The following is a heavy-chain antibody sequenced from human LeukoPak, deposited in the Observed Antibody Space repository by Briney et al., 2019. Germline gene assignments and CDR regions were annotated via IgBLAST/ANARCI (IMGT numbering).Heavy chain of an antibody. CDR3: TTSSVRWFGELWVDAFDI. CDR1: GFTFSNAW. CDR2: IKSKTDGGTT. J-gene: IGHJ3*02. Sequence: PGGSLRLSCAASGFTFSNAWMSWVRQAPGKGLEWVGRIKSKTDGGTTDYAAPVKGRFTISRDDSKNTLYLQMNSLKTEDTAVYYCTTSSVRWFGELWVDAFDIWGQGTIVTVSS. V-gene: IGHV3-15*01. D-gene: IGHD3-10*01.